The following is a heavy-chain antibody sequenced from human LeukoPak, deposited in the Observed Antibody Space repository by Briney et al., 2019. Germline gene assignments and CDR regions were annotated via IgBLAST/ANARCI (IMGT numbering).Heavy chain of an antibody. CDR3: AELGITMIGGV. CDR2: IRQDRSEK. J-gene: IGHJ6*04. Sequence: ETLSLTCTVYGGSFSGYYWSWIRQAPGKGLELVANIRQDRSEKYYVDSVKGRFTISRDNAKNSLYLQMNSLRAEDTAVYYFAELGITMIGGVWGKGTTVTISS. V-gene: IGHV3-7*01. CDR1: GGSFSGYY. D-gene: IGHD3-10*02.